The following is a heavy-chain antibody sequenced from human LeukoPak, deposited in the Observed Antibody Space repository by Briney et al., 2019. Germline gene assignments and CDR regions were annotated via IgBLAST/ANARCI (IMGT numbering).Heavy chain of an antibody. D-gene: IGHD3-3*01. CDR2: IYYSGST. CDR3: ARGKYYDFWSGYYLSDAFDI. J-gene: IGHJ3*02. CDR1: SGSVNSYY. Sequence: PSETLSLTCTVSSGSVNSYYWSWIRQPPGKGLEWIGYIYYSGSTNYNPSLKSRVTISVDTSKNQFSLKLSSVTAADTAVYYCARGKYYDFWSGYYLSDAFDIWGQGTMVTVSS. V-gene: IGHV4-59*02.